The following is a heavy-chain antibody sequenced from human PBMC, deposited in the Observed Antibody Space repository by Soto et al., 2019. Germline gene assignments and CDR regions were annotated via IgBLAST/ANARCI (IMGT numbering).Heavy chain of an antibody. V-gene: IGHV1-2*02. D-gene: IGHD4-17*01. CDR3: ARGTTVFDY. Sequence: GASVKVSCKASGYIFTDCYMHWVRQAPGQGLEWMGWIIPKSGGTEYAQKFQGRVTMTRDTSISTAYMELTRLTSDDTAVYYCARGTTVFDYWGQGNMVTVSS. CDR2: IIPKSGGT. CDR1: GYIFTDCY. J-gene: IGHJ4*02.